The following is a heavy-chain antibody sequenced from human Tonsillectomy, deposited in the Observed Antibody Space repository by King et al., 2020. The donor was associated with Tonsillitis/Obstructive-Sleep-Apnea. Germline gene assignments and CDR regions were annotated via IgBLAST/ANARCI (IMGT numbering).Heavy chain of an antibody. J-gene: IGHJ4*02. CDR1: GFTFSSYT. D-gene: IGHD3-3*01. Sequence: VQLVESGGGLVQPGGSLRLSCAASGFTFSSYTMSWVRQAPGKGLEWVSAISESASSTHDADSVKGRFTISRDNSRNTLFLQMNSLRAEDTAVYYCAKDGWSHWGKGTLVTVSS. CDR3: AKDGWSH. V-gene: IGHV3-23*04. CDR2: ISESASST.